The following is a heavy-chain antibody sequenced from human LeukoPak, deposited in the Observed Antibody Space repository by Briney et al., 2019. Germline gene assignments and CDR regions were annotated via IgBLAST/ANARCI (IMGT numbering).Heavy chain of an antibody. V-gene: IGHV3-74*01. D-gene: IGHD3-3*01. CDR3: ARDSVEWYIFDY. CDR1: GFTFSSYW. CDR2: TNRDGSST. J-gene: IGHJ4*02. Sequence: GGSLRLSCAASGFTFSSYWMHWVRQAPGKGPVWVARTNRDGSSTAYADSVKGRFAISKDNAKNTLYLLMNSLRAEDTAVYYCARDSVEWYIFDYWGQGTLVTVSS.